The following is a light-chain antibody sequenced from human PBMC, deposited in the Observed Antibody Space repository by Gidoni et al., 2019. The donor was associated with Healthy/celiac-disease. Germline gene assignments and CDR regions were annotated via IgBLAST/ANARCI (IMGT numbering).Light chain of an antibody. V-gene: IGKV3-11*01. Sequence: EIVLTQSPATLSLSPGERATLSCRASQSVSSYLAWYQQKPGQAPRLLIYDASNRATGIPARFSGSGSGTDFTPTISSLEPEDFAVYYCQQRSNWLTFXGXTKVEIK. CDR1: QSVSSY. CDR2: DAS. CDR3: QQRSNWLT. J-gene: IGKJ4*01.